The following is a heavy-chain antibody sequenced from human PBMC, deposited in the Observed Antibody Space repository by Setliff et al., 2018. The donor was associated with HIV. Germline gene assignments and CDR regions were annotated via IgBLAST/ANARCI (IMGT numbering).Heavy chain of an antibody. V-gene: IGHV4-39*01. CDR3: ASLHPGGYEPYYYNYYMDV. CDR2: IFYSGSS. J-gene: IGHJ6*03. CDR1: GGSISSSSYY. Sequence: PSETLSLTCTVSGGSISSSSYYWGWIRQPPGKGLAWIGSIFYSGSSHYNPSLKSRAIISVDTSKNQFSLRLSSVTAADTAVYYCASLHPGGYEPYYYNYYMDVWGRGTTVTVSS. D-gene: IGHD5-12*01.